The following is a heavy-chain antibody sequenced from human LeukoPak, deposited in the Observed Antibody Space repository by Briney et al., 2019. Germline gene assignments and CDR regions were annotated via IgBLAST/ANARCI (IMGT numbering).Heavy chain of an antibody. V-gene: IGHV1-69*13. CDR2: IIPIFGTA. CDR3: ARDIRNWFDP. CDR1: GGTFSTYA. J-gene: IGHJ5*02. Sequence: SVEVSCKASGGTFSTYAINWVRQAPGQGLEWMGGIIPIFGTAIYAQKFQGRVTITADESTSTAYTELSSLRSEDTAVYYCARDIRNWFDPWGQGTLVTVSS.